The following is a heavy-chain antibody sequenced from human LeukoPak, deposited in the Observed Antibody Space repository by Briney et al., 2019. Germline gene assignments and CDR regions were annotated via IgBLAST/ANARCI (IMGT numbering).Heavy chain of an antibody. D-gene: IGHD6-13*01. CDR3: ARGYSSSWAPWGY. J-gene: IGHJ4*02. CDR2: IIPIFGTA. Sequence: SVKVSCKASGGTSSSYAISWVRQAPGQGLEWMGGIIPIFGTANYAQKFQGRVTITTDESTSTAYMELSSLRSEDTAVYYCARGYSSSWAPWGYWGQGTLVTVSS. V-gene: IGHV1-69*05. CDR1: GGTSSSYA.